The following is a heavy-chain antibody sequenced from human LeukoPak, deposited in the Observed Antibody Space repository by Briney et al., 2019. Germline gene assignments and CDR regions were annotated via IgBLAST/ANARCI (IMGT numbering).Heavy chain of an antibody. CDR2: INTDGSST. CDR3: ARHDWELKGSDY. CDR1: GFTFSSYW. V-gene: IGHV3-74*01. D-gene: IGHD1-26*01. J-gene: IGHJ4*02. Sequence: PGGSLRLSCAASGFTFSSYWMHWVRQAPGKGLVWVSRINTDGSSTTYADSVKGRFTISRDNAKNTLYLQMNSLRAEDTAVYYCARHDWELKGSDYWGPGTLVTVSP.